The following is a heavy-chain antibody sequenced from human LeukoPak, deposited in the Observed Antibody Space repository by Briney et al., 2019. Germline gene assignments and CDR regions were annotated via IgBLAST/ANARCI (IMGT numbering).Heavy chain of an antibody. CDR2: NHYTGTT. V-gene: IGHV4-59*01. CDR1: GGSITSYY. CDR3: ASRTGDSSTFHY. J-gene: IGHJ4*02. D-gene: IGHD6-13*01. Sequence: SETLSLTCTVSGGSITSYYWTWIRQPPGKGLESIGYNHYTGTTNYNPSLKSRVTMSVDTSKKQFSLKLSYVTAADTAVYFCASRTGDSSTFHYWGQGILVTVSS.